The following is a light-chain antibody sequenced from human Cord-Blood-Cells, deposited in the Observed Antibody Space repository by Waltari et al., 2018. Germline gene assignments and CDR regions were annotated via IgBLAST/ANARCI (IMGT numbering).Light chain of an antibody. CDR3: QQYDNLPFT. CDR2: DAS. Sequence: DIQMTQSPSSLSASVGDRVTITCQASQDISNYLNWYQQKPGKAPKLLIYDASNLETGDPSRFSGSRSGTDFTFTISSLQPEDIATYYCQQYDNLPFTFGPGTKVDIK. V-gene: IGKV1-33*01. CDR1: QDISNY. J-gene: IGKJ3*01.